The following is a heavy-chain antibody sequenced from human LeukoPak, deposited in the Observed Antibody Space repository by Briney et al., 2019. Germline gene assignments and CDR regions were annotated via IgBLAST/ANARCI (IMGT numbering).Heavy chain of an antibody. Sequence: SETLSLTCSVSGDSISIYYWNWIRQPPGKGLEWIGYIYNSGSTNYNPSLKSRVTISVDTSKNQFSLKLTSVTAADTAVYYCAGLARVVATIDYWGQGTLVTVSS. J-gene: IGHJ4*02. CDR3: AGLARVVATIDY. V-gene: IGHV4-59*01. D-gene: IGHD2-15*01. CDR1: GDSISIYY. CDR2: IYNSGST.